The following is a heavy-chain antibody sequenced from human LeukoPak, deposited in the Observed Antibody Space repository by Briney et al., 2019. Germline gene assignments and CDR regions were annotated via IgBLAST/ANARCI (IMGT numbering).Heavy chain of an antibody. V-gene: IGHV4-34*01. J-gene: IGHJ6*03. Sequence: SETLSLTCAVYGGSFSGYYWTWIRQPPGKGLEWIGEINHSGSTNYNPSLKSRVTISVDTSKNQFSLKLSSVTAADTAVYYCARQSRIQLWLRYYYYYMDVWGKGTTVTISS. D-gene: IGHD5-18*01. CDR2: INHSGST. CDR3: ARQSRIQLWLRYYYYYMDV. CDR1: GGSFSGYY.